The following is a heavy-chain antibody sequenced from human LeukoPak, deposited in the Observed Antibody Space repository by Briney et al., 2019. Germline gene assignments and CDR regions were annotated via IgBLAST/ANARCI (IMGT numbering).Heavy chain of an antibody. D-gene: IGHD2-8*01. CDR1: GYSFTSYW. Sequence: GESLKISCKGSGYSFTSYWIAWVRQMPGKGLEWMGSIYPGDADTRYSPSFQGLVTISADKSISTAYLHLSSLKASDTDMYFCARRGRSCTNGVCLDYFDYWGQGSLVTVSS. CDR2: IYPGDADT. CDR3: ARRGRSCTNGVCLDYFDY. J-gene: IGHJ4*02. V-gene: IGHV5-51*01.